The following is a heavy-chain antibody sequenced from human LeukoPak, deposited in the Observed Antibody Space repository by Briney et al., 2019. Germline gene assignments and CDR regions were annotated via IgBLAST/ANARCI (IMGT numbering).Heavy chain of an antibody. CDR1: GGSFSGYY. CDR3: AGGCSSTSCYSNFDY. Sequence: PSETLSLTCAVYGGSFSGYYWSWIRQPPGKGLEWIGEINHSGSTNYNPSFKSRVTISVDTSKNQFSLKLSSVTAADTAVYYCAGGCSSTSCYSNFDYWGQGTLVTVSS. V-gene: IGHV4-34*01. CDR2: INHSGST. D-gene: IGHD2-2*01. J-gene: IGHJ4*02.